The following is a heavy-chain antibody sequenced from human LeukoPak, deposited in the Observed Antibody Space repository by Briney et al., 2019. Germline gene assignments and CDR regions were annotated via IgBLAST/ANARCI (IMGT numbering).Heavy chain of an antibody. J-gene: IGHJ5*02. V-gene: IGHV1-8*01. D-gene: IGHD6-13*01. CDR2: MHHNSGNT. Sequence: ASVTVSCKASGYTFTRYDINWVRQATGQGLEWMGWMHHNSGNTGYAQKYQGRVTMTRNTSISTAYMELSSLRSEDTAVYYCARGRYSSSQNWFDPWGQGTLVTVSS. CDR3: ARGRYSSSQNWFDP. CDR1: GYTFTRYD.